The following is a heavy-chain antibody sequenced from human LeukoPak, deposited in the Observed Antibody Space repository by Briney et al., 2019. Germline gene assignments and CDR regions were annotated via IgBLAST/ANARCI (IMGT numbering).Heavy chain of an antibody. CDR2: IIPIFGTA. CDR3: ASVTPSSGSYYDY. V-gene: IGHV1-69*05. D-gene: IGHD1-26*01. J-gene: IGHJ4*02. CDR1: GYTFTGYY. Sequence: SVKVSCKASGYTFTGYYMHWVRQAPGQGLEWMGGIIPIFGTANYAQKFQGRVTITTDESTSTAYMELSSLRSEDTAVYYCASVTPSSGSYYDYWGQGTLVTVSS.